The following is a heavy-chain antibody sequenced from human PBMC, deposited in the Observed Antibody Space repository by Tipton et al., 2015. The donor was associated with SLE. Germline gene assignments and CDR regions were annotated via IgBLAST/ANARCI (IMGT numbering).Heavy chain of an antibody. J-gene: IGHJ4*02. D-gene: IGHD6-13*01. CDR2: TWYDGTNE. V-gene: IGHV3-33*08. Sequence: SLRLSCAASGFTFSSYAMHWVRQAPGKGLEWVALTWYDGTNEKYVDSVRGRFTISRDNSKNTLFLQMNSLRAEDTAVYYCAISLYSSPDYWGQGTLVTVSS. CDR3: AISLYSSPDY. CDR1: GFTFSSYA.